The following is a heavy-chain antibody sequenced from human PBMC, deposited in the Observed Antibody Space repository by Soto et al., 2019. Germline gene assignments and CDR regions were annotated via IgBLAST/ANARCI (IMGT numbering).Heavy chain of an antibody. CDR3: ARGSGDSSGYYYYYYYYGMDV. D-gene: IGHD3-22*01. CDR2: INHSGST. V-gene: IGHV4-34*01. J-gene: IGHJ6*02. Sequence: SETLSLTCAVYGGSFSGYYWSWIRQPPGKGLEWIGEINHSGSTNYNPSLKSRVTISVDTSKNQFSLKLSSVTAADTAVYYCARGSGDSSGYYYYYYYYGMDVWGQGTTVTVSS. CDR1: GGSFSGYY.